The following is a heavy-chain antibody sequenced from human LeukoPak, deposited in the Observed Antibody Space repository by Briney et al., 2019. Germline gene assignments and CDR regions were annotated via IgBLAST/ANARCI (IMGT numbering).Heavy chain of an antibody. D-gene: IGHD2/OR15-2a*01. CDR2: INGDGSST. Sequence: PGGSLRLSCAASGFTFSSYWMHWVRQAPGKGLVWVSHINGDGSSTTYADSVKGRFTISRDNAKNSLYLQMNSLRAEDTAVYYCATSPLWGYAFDIWGQGTMVTVSS. V-gene: IGHV3-74*01. CDR1: GFTFSSYW. J-gene: IGHJ3*02. CDR3: ATSPLWGYAFDI.